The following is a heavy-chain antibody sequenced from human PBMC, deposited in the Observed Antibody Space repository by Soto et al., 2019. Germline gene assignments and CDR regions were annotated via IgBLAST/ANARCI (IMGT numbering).Heavy chain of an antibody. V-gene: IGHV3-30*18. D-gene: IGHD3-10*01. CDR3: AKDLFRDYGSGSYYFDY. CDR1: GFTFSSYG. CDR2: ISYDGSNK. Sequence: QVQLVESGGGVVQPGRSLRLSCAASGFTFSSYGMHWVRQAPGKGLEGVAVISYDGSNKYYADSVKGRFTISRDNSKNTLYLQMNSLRAEDTAVYYCAKDLFRDYGSGSYYFDYWGQGTLVTVSS. J-gene: IGHJ4*02.